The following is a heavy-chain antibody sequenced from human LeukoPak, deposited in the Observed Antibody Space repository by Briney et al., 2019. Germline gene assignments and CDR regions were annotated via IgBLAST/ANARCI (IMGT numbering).Heavy chain of an antibody. J-gene: IGHJ5*02. CDR2: IYYSGST. D-gene: IGHD2-2*01. CDR1: GGSISSGGYH. CDR3: AREASCCLGWFDP. V-gene: IGHV4-31*03. Sequence: PSETLSLTCTVSGGSISSGGYHWSWIRQHPGKGLEWIGYIYYSGSTYYNPSLKSRVTISVDTSKNQFSLKLSSVTAADTAVYYCAREASCCLGWFDPWGQGTLVTVSS.